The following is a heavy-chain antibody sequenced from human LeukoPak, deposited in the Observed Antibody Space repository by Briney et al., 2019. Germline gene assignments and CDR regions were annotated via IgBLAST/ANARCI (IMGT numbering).Heavy chain of an antibody. CDR2: ITRDSRYM. V-gene: IGHV3-21*01. D-gene: IGHD1-26*01. Sequence: GGSLRLSCASSGFTFSSLNMNWVRQAPGEGPEWVSSITRDSRYMYYADSLKGRFTISRDNAEISLDLQMNSLRAEDAALYFWAKDPYSGSYGVYYYYYLDVWGKGTTVTIS. CDR1: GFTFSSLN. J-gene: IGHJ6*03. CDR3: AKDPYSGSYGVYYYYYLDV.